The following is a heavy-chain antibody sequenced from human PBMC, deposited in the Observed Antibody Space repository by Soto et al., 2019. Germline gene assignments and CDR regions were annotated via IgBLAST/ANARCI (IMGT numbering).Heavy chain of an antibody. Sequence: SETLSLTCTVSGGSISSGGYYWSWIRQHPWKGLEWIGYIYYSGSTYYNPSLKSRVTISVDTSKNQFSLKLSTVTAADTAVYYCARGQDYGSGSYYPFFDYWGQGTLVTVSS. V-gene: IGHV4-31*03. J-gene: IGHJ4*02. CDR1: GGSISSGGYY. D-gene: IGHD3-10*01. CDR3: ARGQDYGSGSYYPFFDY. CDR2: IYYSGST.